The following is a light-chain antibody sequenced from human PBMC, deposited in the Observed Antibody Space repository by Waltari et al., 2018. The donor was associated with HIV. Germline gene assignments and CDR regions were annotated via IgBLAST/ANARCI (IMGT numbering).Light chain of an antibody. J-gene: IGLJ3*02. CDR2: LNGDGSH. V-gene: IGLV4-69*01. Sequence: QLVLTQSPSASASLGASVKLTCTLNSGHTNYAIAWHQQQPAKGPRYLMKLNGDGSHTKGDGIPDRFSGSSSGAERYLTISSLQSDDEADYYCQSWDADIHVFGGGTKLTVL. CDR1: SGHTNYA. CDR3: QSWDADIHV.